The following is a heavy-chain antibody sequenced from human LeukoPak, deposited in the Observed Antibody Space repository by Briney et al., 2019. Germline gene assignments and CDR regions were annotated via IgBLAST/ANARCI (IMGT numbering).Heavy chain of an antibody. J-gene: IGHJ3*02. V-gene: IGHV1-2*02. CDR2: INPNSGGT. D-gene: IGHD2-2*01. CDR3: AREGGYCSSTSCYGDAFDI. CDR1: GYTFTGYY. Sequence: ASVKVSCKASGYTFTGYYMHWVRQAPGQGLEWIGWINPNSGGTNYAQKFQGRVTMTRDTSISTAYMELSRLRSDDTAVYYCAREGGYCSSTSCYGDAFDIWGQGTMVTVSS.